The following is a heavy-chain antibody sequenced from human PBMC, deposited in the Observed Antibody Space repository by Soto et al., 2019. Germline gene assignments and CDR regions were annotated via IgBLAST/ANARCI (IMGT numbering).Heavy chain of an antibody. D-gene: IGHD3-10*01. CDR1: GGTFSSYA. V-gene: IGHV1-69*12. CDR3: ARWYYYGSGSSASDY. J-gene: IGHJ4*02. Sequence: QVQLVQSGAEVKKPGSSVKVSCKASGGTFSSYAISWVRQAPGQGLEWMGGIIPIFGTANYAQTFQGRVTITADESTSTAYMELSSLRSEDTAVYYCARWYYYGSGSSASDYWGQGTLVTVSS. CDR2: IIPIFGTA.